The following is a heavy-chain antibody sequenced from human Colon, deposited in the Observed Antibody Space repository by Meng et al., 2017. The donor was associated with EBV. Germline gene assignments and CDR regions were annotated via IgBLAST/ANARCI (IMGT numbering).Heavy chain of an antibody. J-gene: IGHJ5*02. V-gene: IGHV4-31*03. D-gene: IGHD3-10*01. CDR2: INDRGSS. CDR3: ARASYGSGSPLGESWFDP. Sequence: APLLDSGHDLLKPSQPRPLTCTLSVSSSSSGGAYWNCIRQQPGKGLEWIRYINDRGSSYSNPSLKSRLTISAATSKNQSSLKLSSVTAADTAVYYCARASYGSGSPLGESWFDPWGQGTLVTVSS. CDR1: VSSSSSGGAY.